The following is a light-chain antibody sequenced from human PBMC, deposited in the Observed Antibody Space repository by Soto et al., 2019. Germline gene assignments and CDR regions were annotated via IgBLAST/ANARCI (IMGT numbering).Light chain of an antibody. CDR2: EVS. V-gene: IGLV2-8*01. CDR3: SSNAGNNIVV. Sequence: QSALTQPPSASGSPGQSVTISCTGTSSDVGGYNFVSWYQQHPGKAPKLMIYEVSERPSGVPDRFSGSKSGNTASLTVSGLQAEDEADYYCSSNAGNNIVVFGGGTKVTVL. CDR1: SSDVGGYNF. J-gene: IGLJ2*01.